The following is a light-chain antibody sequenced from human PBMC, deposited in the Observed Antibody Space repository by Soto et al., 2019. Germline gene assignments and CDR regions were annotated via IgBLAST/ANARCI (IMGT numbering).Light chain of an antibody. V-gene: IGKV1-5*01. CDR1: QSVSTW. CDR2: DAS. J-gene: IGKJ1*01. CDR3: QEYKTWT. Sequence: DIQLTQSPSFLYASVGDTVTITCRASQSVSTWLAWYQQTPGKAPKLLMYDASTLESGAPARFSGSGSGTEFTLTISSLQPEDFATYHCQEYKTWTFGQGTKVDIK.